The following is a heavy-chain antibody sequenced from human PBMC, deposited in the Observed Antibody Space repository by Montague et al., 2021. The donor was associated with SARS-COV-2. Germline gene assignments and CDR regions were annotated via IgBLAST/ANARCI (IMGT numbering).Heavy chain of an antibody. CDR1: GGSIDSSNYY. CDR2: LDYSGST. Sequence: SETLSLTCTVYGGSIDSSNYYWGWIRQPPGKGLEWIASLDYSGSTYYNPSLKSRVSISVDTSKNQLSLRLTSVAAADTAVYYCARHPGAGRRVIRRIPLFFDSWGQGTLVTVSS. CDR3: ARHPGAGRRVIRRIPLFFDS. J-gene: IGHJ4*02. V-gene: IGHV4-39*01. D-gene: IGHD3-10*01.